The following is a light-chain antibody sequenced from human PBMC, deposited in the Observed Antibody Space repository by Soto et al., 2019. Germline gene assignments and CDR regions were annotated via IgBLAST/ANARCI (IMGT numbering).Light chain of an antibody. CDR3: QQYNNWPPG. J-gene: IGKJ1*01. V-gene: IGKV3-15*01. CDR1: QSVSSN. CDR2: GAS. Sequence: EIVMTQSPATLSVSPGERATLSCRASQSVSSNLAWYQQKPGQAPRLLTYGASTRATGIPARFSGSGSGTEFTLTISSLQSEDFAVYYCQQYNNWPPGFGQGTKVEIK.